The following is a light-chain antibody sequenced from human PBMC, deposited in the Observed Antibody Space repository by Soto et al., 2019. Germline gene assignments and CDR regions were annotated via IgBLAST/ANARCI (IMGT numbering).Light chain of an antibody. V-gene: IGLV2-14*01. CDR2: DVS. J-gene: IGLJ2*01. CDR1: SSHVGGYNY. CDR3: SSYTSSSTVV. Sequence: QSALTQPASVSGSPGQSITISCTGTSSHVGGYNYVSWYQQHPGKAPKLMIYDVSNRPSGVSNRFSGSKSGNTASLTISGLHAEDEADYYCSSYTSSSTVVFGGGTKLTVL.